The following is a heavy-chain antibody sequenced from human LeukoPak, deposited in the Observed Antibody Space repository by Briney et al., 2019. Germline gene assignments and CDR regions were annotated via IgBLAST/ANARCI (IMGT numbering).Heavy chain of an antibody. Sequence: PGGSLRLSCAASGFTFSSYGMHWVRQAPGKGLEWVALISYDGINKNYADSVKGRFTISRDNSKNTLYLQMNSLRVEDTAMYFCAKDIQLSTWGLGTMVTVSS. CDR1: GFTFSSYG. J-gene: IGHJ3*01. CDR3: AKDIQLST. CDR2: ISYDGINK. D-gene: IGHD5-24*01. V-gene: IGHV3-30*18.